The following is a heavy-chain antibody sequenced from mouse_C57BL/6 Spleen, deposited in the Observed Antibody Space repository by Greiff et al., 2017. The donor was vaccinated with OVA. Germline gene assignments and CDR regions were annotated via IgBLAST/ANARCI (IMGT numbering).Heavy chain of an antibody. V-gene: IGHV2-2*01. CDR2: IWSGGST. CDR3: ARSHDYDVKGAMDY. Sequence: QVQLKESGPGLVQPLQSLSITCTVSGFSLTSYGVHWVRQSPGKGLEWLGVIWSGGSTDYNATFISRLIIIKDNSKSQVFFKMNSLQADDTAIYYCARSHDYDVKGAMDYWGQGTSVTVSS. J-gene: IGHJ4*01. D-gene: IGHD2-4*01. CDR1: GFSLTSYG.